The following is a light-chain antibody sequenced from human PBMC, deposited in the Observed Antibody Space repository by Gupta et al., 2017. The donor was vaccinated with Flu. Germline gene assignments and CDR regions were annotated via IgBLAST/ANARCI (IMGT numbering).Light chain of an antibody. V-gene: IGLV3-21*02. CDR2: DDS. J-gene: IGLJ3*02. CDR3: QVLDRSSDQWV. CDR1: NIGTKS. Sequence: SYVLTQPPSVSVAPGQTARITCGGNNIGTKSVQWHQQKPGQAPVVVVYDDSDRPSRIPERFSGSNSGNTATLTISRVEAGDEADYYCQVLDRSSDQWVFGGGTRLTVL.